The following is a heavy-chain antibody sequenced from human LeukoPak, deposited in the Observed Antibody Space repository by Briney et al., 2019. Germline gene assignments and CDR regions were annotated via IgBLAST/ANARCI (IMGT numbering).Heavy chain of an antibody. CDR2: INPNSGGT. J-gene: IGHJ4*02. CDR3: ARGFYGSGSYYVVY. D-gene: IGHD3-10*01. Sequence: ASVKVSCKASGYTFTGYYMHWVRQAPGQGLEWMGWINPNSGGTNYAQKFQGRVTMTRDMSTSTVYMELSSLRSEDTAVYYCARGFYGSGSYYVVYWGQGTLVTVSS. V-gene: IGHV1-2*02. CDR1: GYTFTGYY.